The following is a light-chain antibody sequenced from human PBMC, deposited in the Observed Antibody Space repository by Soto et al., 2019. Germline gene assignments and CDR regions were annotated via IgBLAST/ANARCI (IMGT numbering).Light chain of an antibody. J-gene: IGKJ1*01. CDR2: DAS. CDR1: QSVASY. V-gene: IGKV3-11*01. CDR3: LQHNSYPPT. Sequence: EIVLTQSPATLSLSPGERVTLSCKASQSVASYLAWYQQKPGQAPKLLIYDASNRATGIPARFSGSGSGTEFTLTISSQQPEDFATYYCLQHNSYPPTFGQGTRWRS.